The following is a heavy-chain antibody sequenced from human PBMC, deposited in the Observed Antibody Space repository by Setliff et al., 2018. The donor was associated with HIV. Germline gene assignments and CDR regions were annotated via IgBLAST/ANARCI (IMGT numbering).Heavy chain of an antibody. CDR1: GFTFSNYA. D-gene: IGHD3-22*01. J-gene: IGHJ4*02. V-gene: IGHV3-23*01. CDR3: AKPRHYDSSGYYHY. CDR2: ITGSGRTT. Sequence: GGSLRLSCAASGFTFSNYAMSWVRQAPGKGLEWVSAITGSGRTTYYADSVKGRFTISRDNSKNTLYLQMNSLRAEDTAVYYCAKPRHYDSSGYYHYWGQGTLVTVSS.